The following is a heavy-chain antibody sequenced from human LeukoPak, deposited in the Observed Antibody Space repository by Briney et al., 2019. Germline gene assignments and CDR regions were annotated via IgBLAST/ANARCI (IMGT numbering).Heavy chain of an antibody. D-gene: IGHD2-2*01. J-gene: IGHJ3*02. CDR3: AREKNIVVVPAAPPYDAFDI. Sequence: AASVKVSCKASGGTFSSYAISWVRQSPGQGLEWMGGIIPIFGTANYAQKFQGRVTITTDESTSTAYMELSSLRSEDTAVYYCAREKNIVVVPAAPPYDAFDIWGQGTMVTVSS. CDR2: IIPIFGTA. CDR1: GGTFSSYA. V-gene: IGHV1-69*05.